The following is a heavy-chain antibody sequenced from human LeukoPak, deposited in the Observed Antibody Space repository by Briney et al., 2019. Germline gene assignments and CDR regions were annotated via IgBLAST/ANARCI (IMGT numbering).Heavy chain of an antibody. CDR2: INPSGGST. V-gene: IGHV1-46*01. J-gene: IGHJ4*02. D-gene: IGHD3-3*01. CDR1: GYTFTSYY. CDR3: ARTAKVIIDYFDY. Sequence: GASVEVSFQASGYTFTSYYMHWGRPAPGQGLGWMGIINPSGGSTSYAQKFQGRVTMTRDTSTSTVYMELSSLRSEDTAVYYCARTAKVIIDYFDYWGQGTLVTVSS.